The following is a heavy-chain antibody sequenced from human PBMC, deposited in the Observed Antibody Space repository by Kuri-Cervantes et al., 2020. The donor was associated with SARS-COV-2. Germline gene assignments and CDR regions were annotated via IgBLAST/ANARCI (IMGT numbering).Heavy chain of an antibody. Sequence: GESLKISCAVSGFTFSSCSMNWVRQAPGKGLEWVSYINSGSSITYYADSVKGRFTISRDNAKDALYLQMSSLRDEDTAVYYCARDPSSYGDYVGSYFDYWGQGTLVTVSS. CDR1: GFTFSSCS. CDR2: INSGSSIT. V-gene: IGHV3-48*02. D-gene: IGHD4-17*01. J-gene: IGHJ4*02. CDR3: ARDPSSYGDYVGSYFDY.